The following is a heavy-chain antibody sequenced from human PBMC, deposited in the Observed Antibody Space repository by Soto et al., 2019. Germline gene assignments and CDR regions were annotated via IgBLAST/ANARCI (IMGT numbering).Heavy chain of an antibody. CDR1: GDSVTSGNYS. Sequence: PSGNLSISCTVSGDSVTSGNYSRSWIRQPPGKGLEWIGHIYYSGSTNYSPSLKSRVTISLDTPNNQFSLKVTSVTAADTAVYYCSIFPLYTYILDLFDP. J-gene: IGHJ5*02. CDR2: IYYSGST. CDR3: SIFPLYTYILDLFDP. D-gene: IGHD5-18*01. V-gene: IGHV4-61*01.